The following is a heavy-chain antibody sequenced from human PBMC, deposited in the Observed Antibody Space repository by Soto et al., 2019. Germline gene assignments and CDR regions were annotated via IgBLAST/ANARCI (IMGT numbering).Heavy chain of an antibody. CDR3: ARDLVRFLEWSDAFDI. J-gene: IGHJ3*02. CDR2: ISGYNGDP. Sequence: QVQLIQSGAEVKKPGASVKVSCKASNYKFSSYGISWVRQAPGQGLDWMGWISGYNGDPNYVQKFQGRVTMTTDTSTSTAYMELRSLRSDDTAVYYCARDLVRFLEWSDAFDIWGQGTMVTVSS. V-gene: IGHV1-18*01. CDR1: NYKFSSYG. D-gene: IGHD3-3*01.